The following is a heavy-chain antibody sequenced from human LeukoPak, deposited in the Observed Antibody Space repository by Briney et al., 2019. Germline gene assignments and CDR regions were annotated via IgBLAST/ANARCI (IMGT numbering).Heavy chain of an antibody. D-gene: IGHD2-8*02. CDR3: EILSWGMDV. CDR1: GFTFSSYE. J-gene: IGHJ6*01. V-gene: IGHV3-48*03. CDR2: ISSSGSTI. Sequence: QTGGSLRLSCAASGFTFSSYEMNWVRQAPGKGLEWVSYISSSGSTIYYADPVKGRFTISRDNAKNSLYLQMNSLRAEDTAVYYCEILSWGMDVWGQGTTVTVSS.